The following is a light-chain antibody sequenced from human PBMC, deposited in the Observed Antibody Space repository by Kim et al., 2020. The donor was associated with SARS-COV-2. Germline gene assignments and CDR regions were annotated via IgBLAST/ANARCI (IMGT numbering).Light chain of an antibody. J-gene: IGLJ3*02. V-gene: IGLV1-44*01. CDR1: SSNIGRFP. CDR3: EAWDDSLNGPV. CDR2: TNN. Sequence: GQRVSIPCSGGSSNIGRFPVNWYQRLPGAAPKLLIDTNNVRPSGVPDRFSGSKSGTTASLVIRGLQSEDEADYYCEAWDDSLNGPVFGGGTQLTVL.